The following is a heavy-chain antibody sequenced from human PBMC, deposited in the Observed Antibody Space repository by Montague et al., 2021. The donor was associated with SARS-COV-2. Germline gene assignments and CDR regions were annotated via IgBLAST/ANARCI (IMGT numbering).Heavy chain of an antibody. CDR2: VLYNKGT. CDR1: GVSVTDYY. Sequence: SETLSLTCTVSGVSVTDYYWSWIRQPPGKGLEWVGDVLYNKGTNFNPSLESRVAISVDTSKNQFSLRLTSVTAADTAFYYCVRYPHYDGLNGPPDFWDQGTLVTVSS. J-gene: IGHJ4*02. V-gene: IGHV4-59*08. D-gene: IGHD3-9*01. CDR3: VRYPHYDGLNGPPDF.